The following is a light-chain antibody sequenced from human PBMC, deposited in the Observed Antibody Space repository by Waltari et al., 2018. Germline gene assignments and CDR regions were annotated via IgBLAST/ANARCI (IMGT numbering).Light chain of an antibody. CDR3: QQYNNWPQT. V-gene: IGKV3-15*01. CDR2: GAS. CDR1: QSVSSN. Sequence: EIVMTQSQATLSVSPGERATLSCRASQSVSSNLAWYQQKPGQAPRLLIHGASTRATGIPARFSGSGSGTEFTLTISSLQSEDFAVYYCQQYNNWPQTFGGGTKVEIK. J-gene: IGKJ4*01.